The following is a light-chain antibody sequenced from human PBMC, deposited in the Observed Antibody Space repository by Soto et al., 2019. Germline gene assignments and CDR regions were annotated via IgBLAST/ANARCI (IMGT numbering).Light chain of an antibody. V-gene: IGKV3-20*01. CDR1: QSVSSSY. J-gene: IGKJ5*01. CDR2: GAS. Sequence: EIVLTQSPFTLSFSPGERSTLSCSASQSVSSSYLAWYQQKPGQAPRLLIYGASSRATGIPDRFSGSGSGTDFTLTISRLEPEDFAVYYCQQYGSSPLTFGQGTRLEIK. CDR3: QQYGSSPLT.